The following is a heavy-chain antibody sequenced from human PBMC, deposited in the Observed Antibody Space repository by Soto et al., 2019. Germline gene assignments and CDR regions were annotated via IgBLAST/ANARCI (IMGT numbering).Heavy chain of an antibody. Sequence: QLQLQESGPGLVKPSETLSLTCTVSGGSVSSSTYSWDWIRQSPGKGLEWIGSIAYSGSTYYNPSRTGQVTLSVDTSKNQFSLKLSSVRAADTAVYYGARRGSRHLKLFDPWGKGTLVTVSS. CDR3: ARRGSRHLKLFDP. J-gene: IGHJ5*02. V-gene: IGHV4-39*01. CDR2: IAYSGST. CDR1: GGSVSSSTYS.